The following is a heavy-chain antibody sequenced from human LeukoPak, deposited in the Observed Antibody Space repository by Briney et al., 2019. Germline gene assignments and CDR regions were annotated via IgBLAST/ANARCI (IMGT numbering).Heavy chain of an antibody. CDR1: GYTFTGYY. Sequence: ASVKVSCKASGYTFTGYYLHWVRQAPGQGLEWMGWINPNSGGTNYAQKFQGRVTMTRDTSVSTAYMELSRLRSDDTAVYYCARDPGDYGGNRFDYWGQGTLVTISS. D-gene: IGHD4-23*01. CDR3: ARDPGDYGGNRFDY. J-gene: IGHJ4*02. CDR2: INPNSGGT. V-gene: IGHV1-2*02.